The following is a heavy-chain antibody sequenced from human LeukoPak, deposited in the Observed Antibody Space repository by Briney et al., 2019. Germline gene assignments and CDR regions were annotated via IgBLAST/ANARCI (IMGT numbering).Heavy chain of an antibody. D-gene: IGHD3-22*01. CDR2: ISYDGSNK. Sequence: GGSQRLSCAASGFTFSSYGMHWVRQAPGKGLEWVAVISYDGSNKYYADSVKGRFTISRDNSKNTLYLQMNSLRAEDAAVYYCAKDLMIVVTYYFDYWGQGTLVTVSS. J-gene: IGHJ4*02. CDR1: GFTFSSYG. V-gene: IGHV3-30*18. CDR3: AKDLMIVVTYYFDY.